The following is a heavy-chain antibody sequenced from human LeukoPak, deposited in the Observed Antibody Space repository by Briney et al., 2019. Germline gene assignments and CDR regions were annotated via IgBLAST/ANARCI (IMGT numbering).Heavy chain of an antibody. CDR3: ARPRSGYHYGPFDY. D-gene: IGHD5-12*01. CDR2: IIPIFGTA. V-gene: IGHV1-69*05. CDR1: GGTFSSYA. Sequence: GASVKVSCKASGGTFSSYAISWVRQAPGQGLEWMGGIIPIFGTANYAQKFQGRVTITTDESTSTAYMGLSSLRSEDTAVYYCARPRSGYHYGPFDYWGQGTLVTVSS. J-gene: IGHJ4*02.